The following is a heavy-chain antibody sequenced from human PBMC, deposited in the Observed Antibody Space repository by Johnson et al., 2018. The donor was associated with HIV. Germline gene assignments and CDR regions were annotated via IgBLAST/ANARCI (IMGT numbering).Heavy chain of an antibody. Sequence: QVQLVESGGGLVQPGGSLRLSCAASGFTFDEYDMTWVRQVPGEGLDWVAFISRDGGTEYYADSVKGRFTISRDNSKNTLYLQMNSLRAEDTAVYYCARDVTKDAFDIWGQGTMVTVSS. CDR3: ARDVTKDAFDI. CDR2: ISRDGGTE. J-gene: IGHJ3*02. D-gene: IGHD4-17*01. V-gene: IGHV3-30*14. CDR1: GFTFDEYD.